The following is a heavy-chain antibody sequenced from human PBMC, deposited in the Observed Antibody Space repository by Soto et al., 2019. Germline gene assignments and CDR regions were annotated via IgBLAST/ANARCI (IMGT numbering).Heavy chain of an antibody. Sequence: QVQLVQSGAEVKKPGASVKVSCKASGYTFSSYGFSWVRQAPGQGLEWMGWISTHNGNTNYAQKVQGRVTMTTDTSARTAYMDLRSMRFGDTAVYYCARESGSAYLDRWGQGTLVTVSS. V-gene: IGHV1-18*01. J-gene: IGHJ4*02. CDR1: GYTFSSYG. D-gene: IGHD3-22*01. CDR3: ARESGSAYLDR. CDR2: ISTHNGNT.